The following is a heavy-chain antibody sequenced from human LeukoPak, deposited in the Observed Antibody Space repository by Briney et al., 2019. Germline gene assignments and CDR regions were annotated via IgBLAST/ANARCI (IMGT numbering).Heavy chain of an antibody. CDR1: GGSFSGYY. Sequence: SETLSLTCAVYGGSFSGYYWSWIRQPPGKGLEWIGEINHSGSTNYNPSLKSRVTISVDTSKNQFSLKLSSVTAADTAVYYCASQEFRWGDYAFYYWGQGTLVTVSS. V-gene: IGHV4-34*01. CDR2: INHSGST. CDR3: ASQEFRWGDYAFYY. J-gene: IGHJ4*02. D-gene: IGHD4-17*01.